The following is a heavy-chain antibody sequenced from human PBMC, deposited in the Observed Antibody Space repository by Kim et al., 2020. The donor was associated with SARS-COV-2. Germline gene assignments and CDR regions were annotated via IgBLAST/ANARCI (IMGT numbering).Heavy chain of an antibody. CDR3: AVLPTYFNVLPGYPLDY. V-gene: IGHV3-23*01. D-gene: IGHD3-9*01. Sequence: VKGRFTITTDHSKNTLYLQMNSLRAEDTAVYYCAVLPTYFNVLPGYPLDYWGQGTMVTVSS. J-gene: IGHJ4*02.